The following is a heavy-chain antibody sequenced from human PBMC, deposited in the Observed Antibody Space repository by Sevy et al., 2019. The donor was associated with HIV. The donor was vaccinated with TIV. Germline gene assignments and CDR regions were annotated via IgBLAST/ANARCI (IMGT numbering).Heavy chain of an antibody. V-gene: IGHV1-69*13. J-gene: IGHJ4*02. D-gene: IGHD5-18*01. CDR1: GGTFSSYA. Sequence: ASVKVSCKASGGTFSSYAISWVRQAPGQGLEWMGGIIPIFGTANYAQKFQGRVTITADESTSTAYMELSSLRSEDTAVYYCARDPRYSYGYLVGYFDYRGQGTLVTVSS. CDR3: ARDPRYSYGYLVGYFDY. CDR2: IIPIFGTA.